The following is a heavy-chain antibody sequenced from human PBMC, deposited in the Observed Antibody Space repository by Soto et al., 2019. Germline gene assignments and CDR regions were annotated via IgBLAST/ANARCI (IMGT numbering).Heavy chain of an antibody. CDR1: GFTFSSYW. J-gene: IGHJ4*02. Sequence: EVQLMESGGGLVQPGGSLRLSCAASGFTFSSYWMHWVRQAPGKGLVWVSRINSDGSSTTYADSVKGRFTISRDNAKNTLFLQMNRLGAEETAVYYCVRSEGGWETYWGQGTLVTVSS. D-gene: IGHD6-19*01. CDR2: INSDGSST. V-gene: IGHV3-74*01. CDR3: VRSEGGWETY.